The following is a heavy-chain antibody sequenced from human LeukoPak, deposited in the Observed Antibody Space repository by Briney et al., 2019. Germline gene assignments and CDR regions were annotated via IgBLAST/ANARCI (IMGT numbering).Heavy chain of an antibody. V-gene: IGHV1-8*01. D-gene: IGHD1-1*01. CDR1: GYSFTNYD. CDR2: MHPHSGNT. CDR3: ARVLDRTKFDP. J-gene: IGHJ5*02. Sequence: ASVKVSCKASGYSFTNYDINWVRQATGQGLERMGWMHPHSGNTGYAQNFQGRVTMTRNTSITTAYMELSSLRSEDTAVYYCARVLDRTKFDPWGQGTLVTVSS.